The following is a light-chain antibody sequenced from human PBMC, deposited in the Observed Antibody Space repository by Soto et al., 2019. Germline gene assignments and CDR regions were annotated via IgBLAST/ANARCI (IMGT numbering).Light chain of an antibody. CDR1: QSVTSNT. Sequence: EIVLTQSPGTLSLSPGESATLSCRASQSVTSNTVAWYKQKPGQAPRLLIYGASSRVAGIPYRFRGVGSGTDFTLSISRLEPEDLVMYVFQQYGSASPTFGHGTKLDVK. CDR2: GAS. J-gene: IGKJ1*01. CDR3: QQYGSASPT. V-gene: IGKV3-20*01.